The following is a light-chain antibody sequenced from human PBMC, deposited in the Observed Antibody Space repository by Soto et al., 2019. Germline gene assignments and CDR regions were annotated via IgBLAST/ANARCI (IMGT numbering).Light chain of an antibody. CDR1: QSISSW. Sequence: DIQMTQYPSTLSASVGDRVTITCRASQSISSWLAWYQQKPVKAPKLLIYDASSLESGVPSRFSGSGSGTEFTLTISSLQPDDFGTYYCQQYNSYSPLTFGGGTKVDIK. CDR2: DAS. V-gene: IGKV1-5*01. J-gene: IGKJ4*01. CDR3: QQYNSYSPLT.